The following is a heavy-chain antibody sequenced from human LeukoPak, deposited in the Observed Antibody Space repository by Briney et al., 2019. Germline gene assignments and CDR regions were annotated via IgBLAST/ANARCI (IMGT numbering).Heavy chain of an antibody. CDR2: IYYSGST. D-gene: IGHD2-21*02. CDR3: ARGPLVAYCGGDCSGRAFDI. J-gene: IGHJ3*02. V-gene: IGHV4-59*12. Sequence: SETLSLTCTVSGDSISSYYWSWIRQPPGKGLEWIGYIYYSGSTNYNPSLKSRVTISVDKSKNQFSLKLSSVTAADTAVYYCARGPLVAYCGGDCSGRAFDIWGQGTMVTVSS. CDR1: GDSISSYY.